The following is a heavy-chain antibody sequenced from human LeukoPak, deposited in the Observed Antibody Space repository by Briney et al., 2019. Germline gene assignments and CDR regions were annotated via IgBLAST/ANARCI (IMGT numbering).Heavy chain of an antibody. CDR2: IYSGGST. V-gene: IGHV3-66*01. CDR3: ARDDRLLSY. J-gene: IGHJ4*02. CDR1: GFTLSSNY. Sequence: GGSLRLSCAASGFTLSSNYMSWVRQAPGKGLEWVSVIYSGGSTYYADSVKGRFTISRDNSKNTLYLQMNSLGAEDTAVYYCARDDRLLSYWGQGTLVTVSS. D-gene: IGHD6-25*01.